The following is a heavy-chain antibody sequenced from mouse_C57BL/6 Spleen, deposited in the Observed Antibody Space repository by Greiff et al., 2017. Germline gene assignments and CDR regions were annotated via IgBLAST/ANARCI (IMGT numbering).Heavy chain of an antibody. CDR2: ISGGGGNT. D-gene: IGHD1-1*01. J-gene: IGHJ2*01. V-gene: IGHV5-9*01. CDR1: GFTFSSYT. Sequence: EVHLVESGGGLVKPGGSLKLSCAASGFTFSSYTMSWVRQTPEKRLEWVATISGGGGNTYYPDSVKGRFTISRDNAKNTLYLQMSSLRSEDTALYYCARQDYYGSHFDYWGRGTTLTVSS. CDR3: ARQDYYGSHFDY.